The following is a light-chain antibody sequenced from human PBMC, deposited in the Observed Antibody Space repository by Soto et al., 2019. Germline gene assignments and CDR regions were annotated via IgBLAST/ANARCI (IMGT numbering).Light chain of an antibody. V-gene: IGKV3-15*01. Sequence: EIVMTQSPATLSVSPGERVTLSCRASQSVSSTLAWYQQKPGQAPSLLIYGASRATGIPDRFSGSGSGTEFTLTINSLQSEDFAVYYCQQYNNWPWTFGQGTKVEIK. CDR1: QSVSST. CDR2: GAS. CDR3: QQYNNWPWT. J-gene: IGKJ1*01.